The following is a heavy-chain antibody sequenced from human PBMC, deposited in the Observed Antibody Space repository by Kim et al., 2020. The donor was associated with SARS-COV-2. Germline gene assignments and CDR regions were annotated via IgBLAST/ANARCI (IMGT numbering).Heavy chain of an antibody. CDR1: GFTFSSYA. D-gene: IGHD3-10*01. V-gene: IGHV3-64D*06. J-gene: IGHJ6*02. CDR2: IRSNGGST. CDR3: VKSDLDYGPGSYYRYYYYGIGV. Sequence: GGSLRLSCSASGFTFSSYAMHWVRQAPGKGLECVSAIRSNGGSTYYADSVKGRFTISRDNSKNTLYLQMSSLRAEDTAVYYCVKSDLDYGPGSYYRYYYYGIGVWGQETTLTVSS.